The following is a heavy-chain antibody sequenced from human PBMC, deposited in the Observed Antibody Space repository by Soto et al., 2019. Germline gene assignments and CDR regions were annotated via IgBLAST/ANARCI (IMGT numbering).Heavy chain of an antibody. CDR2: ISSDGSDK. V-gene: IGHV3-21*05. D-gene: IGHD2-2*02. Sequence: GGSLRLSCAASGFTFSIYSMNWVRLAPGKGLEWVAYISSDGSDKYYADSVKGRFTISRDNAKNTLYLQMNSLRAEDTAVYYCARERIPRAWGQGTLVTVSS. CDR3: ARERIPRA. J-gene: IGHJ5*02. CDR1: GFTFSIYS.